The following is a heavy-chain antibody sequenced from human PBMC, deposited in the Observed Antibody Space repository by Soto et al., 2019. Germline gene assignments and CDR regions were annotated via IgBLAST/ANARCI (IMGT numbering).Heavy chain of an antibody. Sequence: QVQLQESGPGLVKPSETLSLICTVSGGSISSHYWSWIRQPPGKGLEWIGYVYYSGSNNYNPSLKSRVTISVDTSKNQYSLKLSSVTAADTAVYHCARGDYSDSSGLYFDYWGQGTLVTVSS. V-gene: IGHV4-59*11. CDR3: ARGDYSDSSGLYFDY. CDR1: GGSISSHY. J-gene: IGHJ4*02. D-gene: IGHD3-22*01. CDR2: VYYSGSN.